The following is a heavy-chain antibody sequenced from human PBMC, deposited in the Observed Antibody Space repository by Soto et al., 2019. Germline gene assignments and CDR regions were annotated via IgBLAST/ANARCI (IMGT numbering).Heavy chain of an antibody. CDR2: ISGSGGST. J-gene: IGHJ6*02. CDR3: AISRNPAGYYYGMDV. CDR1: GFTFSSYA. Sequence: LRLSCAASGFTFSSYAMSWVRQAPGKGLEWVSAISGSGGSTYYADSVKGRFTISRDNSKNTLYLQMNSLRAEDTAVYYCAISRNPAGYYYGMDVWGQGTTVTVSS. V-gene: IGHV3-23*01.